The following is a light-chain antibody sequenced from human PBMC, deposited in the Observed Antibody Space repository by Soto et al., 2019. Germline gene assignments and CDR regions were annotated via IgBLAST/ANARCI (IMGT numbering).Light chain of an antibody. CDR2: WAS. CDR3: QQYSDTPWT. J-gene: IGKJ1*01. Sequence: IVMTQSPDSLAVSLGERATINCKSSQSVFSTSNNKNHLAWYQQKAGQPPKVLLYWASIRESGVPDRFSGSGSETDFALTISSLQAEDVASYFCQQYSDTPWTFGRGTRVEIQ. V-gene: IGKV4-1*01. CDR1: QSVFSTSNNKNH.